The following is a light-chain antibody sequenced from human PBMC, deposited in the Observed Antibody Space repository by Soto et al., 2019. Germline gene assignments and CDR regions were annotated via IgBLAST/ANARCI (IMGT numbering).Light chain of an antibody. CDR1: DDIINS. V-gene: IGKV1-33*01. CDR2: DAS. CDR3: QQYDILPIT. Sequence: DILVTQSPSSLSASVGDRVTITCQASDDIINSLNWYQQKPGKAPKLLIHDASILQTGVPSRFSGGGSGTDFTFTITSLQPEDIATYYCQQYDILPITFGGGTKVEIK. J-gene: IGKJ4*01.